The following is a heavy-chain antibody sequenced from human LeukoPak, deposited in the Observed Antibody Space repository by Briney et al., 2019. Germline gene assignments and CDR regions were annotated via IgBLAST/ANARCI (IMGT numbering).Heavy chain of an antibody. V-gene: IGHV3-15*01. CDR3: TTEDYGDYVSPH. CDR1: GFTFSSYW. CDR2: IKRKSDGGTT. D-gene: IGHD4-17*01. J-gene: IGHJ4*02. Sequence: GGSLRLSCAASGFTFSSYWMNWVRQAPGKGLEWVGRIKRKSDGGTTDYAAPVKGRFTISRDDSKNTLYLQMNSLKTEDTAVYYCTTEDYGDYVSPHWGQGTLVTVSS.